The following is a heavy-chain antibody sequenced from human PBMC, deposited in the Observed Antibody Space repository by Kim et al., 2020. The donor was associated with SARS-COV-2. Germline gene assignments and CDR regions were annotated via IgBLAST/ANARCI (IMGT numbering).Heavy chain of an antibody. Sequence: GGSLRLSCAASGFTFQNHGFSWVRQAPVKGLEWVSGININGGTTVYADSVRGRLTVSRDNARNSLYLQMNNLRAEDTALYYCARDVSIFSLDVWGQGTTVTVSS. CDR2: ININGGTT. CDR3: ARDVSIFSLDV. D-gene: IGHD3-3*02. V-gene: IGHV3-20*04. CDR1: GFTFQNHG. J-gene: IGHJ6*02.